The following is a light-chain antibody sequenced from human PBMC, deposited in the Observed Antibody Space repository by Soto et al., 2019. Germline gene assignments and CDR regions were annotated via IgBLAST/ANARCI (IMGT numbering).Light chain of an antibody. CDR2: DAS. CDR1: QSISSW. Sequence: DIPMTQSPSTLSASVGDRVTITCRASQSISSWLAWYQQKPGKAPKLLIYDASSLESGVPSRFSGSGSGTEFTLTISSLQPDYFATYYCQQYNSYSTWTFGQGTKVEIK. CDR3: QQYNSYSTWT. V-gene: IGKV1-5*01. J-gene: IGKJ1*01.